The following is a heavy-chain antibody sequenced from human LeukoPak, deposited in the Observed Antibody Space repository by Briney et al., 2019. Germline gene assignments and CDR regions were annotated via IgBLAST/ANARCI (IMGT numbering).Heavy chain of an antibody. CDR3: ARDGAGSGY. V-gene: IGHV4-59*01. J-gene: IGHJ4*02. CDR2: IYYSGST. CDR1: GGSISSYY. Sequence: PSETLSLTCTVSGGSISSYYWSWIRQPPGKGLEWIGYIYYSGSTNYNPSLKSRVTISVETSKNQFSLKLSSVTAADTAVYYCARDGAGSGYWGQGTLVTVSS. D-gene: IGHD6-19*01.